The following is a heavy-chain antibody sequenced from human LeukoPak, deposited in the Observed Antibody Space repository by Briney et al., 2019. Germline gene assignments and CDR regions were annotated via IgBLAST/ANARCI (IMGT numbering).Heavy chain of an antibody. J-gene: IGHJ4*02. Sequence: PSQTLSLTCTVSGGSISSGGYYWSWIRQHPGKGLEWIGYIYYSGSTYYNPSLKSRVTISVDTSKNQFSLKLSSVTAADTAVYYCARYPLGYCSGGSCSPYYFDYWGQGTLVTVSS. CDR1: GGSISSGGYY. CDR2: IYYSGST. CDR3: ARYPLGYCSGGSCSPYYFDY. V-gene: IGHV4-31*03. D-gene: IGHD2-15*01.